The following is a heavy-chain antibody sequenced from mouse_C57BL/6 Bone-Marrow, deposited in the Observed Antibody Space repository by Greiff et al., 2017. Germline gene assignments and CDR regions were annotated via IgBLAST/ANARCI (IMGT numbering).Heavy chain of an antibody. CDR3: ARAYYSNYVWFAY. V-gene: IGHV2-9-1*01. CDR2: IWTGGGT. CDR1: GFSLTSYA. J-gene: IGHJ3*01. D-gene: IGHD2-5*01. Sequence: VQLQQSGPGLVAPSQSLSITCTASGFSLTSYAISWVRQPPGKGLEWLGVIWTGGGTNYYSALNTRLSISKDNSKSQVFLKMNSLQTDDTARYYCARAYYSNYVWFAYWGQGTLVTVSA.